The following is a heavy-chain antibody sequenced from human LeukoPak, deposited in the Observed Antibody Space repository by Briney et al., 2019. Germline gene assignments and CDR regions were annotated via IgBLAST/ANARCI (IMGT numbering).Heavy chain of an antibody. Sequence: GGSLRLSCAASGFTFSTYWMSWVSQATGKGLEGVANIKEDGSEKYYGDSVKGRFTISRDNAKNSLYLEMNSLRVEDTAVYYCARDSSGYQWGQGTLVTVSS. J-gene: IGHJ4*02. D-gene: IGHD3-22*01. V-gene: IGHV3-7*01. CDR2: IKEDGSEK. CDR1: GFTFSTYW. CDR3: ARDSSGYQ.